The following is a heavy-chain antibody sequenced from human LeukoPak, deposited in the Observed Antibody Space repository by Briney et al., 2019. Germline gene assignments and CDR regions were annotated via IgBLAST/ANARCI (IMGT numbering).Heavy chain of an antibody. CDR2: IYTSGST. CDR3: ARRRAAAGTKRWFDP. CDR1: GYSISSGYY. J-gene: IGHJ5*02. Sequence: SETLSLTCTVSGYSISSGYYWSWIRQPAGKGLEWIGRIYTSGSTNYNPSLKSRVTISVDTSKNQFSLKLSSVTAADTAVYYCARRRAAAGTKRWFDPWGQGTLVTVSS. D-gene: IGHD6-13*01. V-gene: IGHV4-61*02.